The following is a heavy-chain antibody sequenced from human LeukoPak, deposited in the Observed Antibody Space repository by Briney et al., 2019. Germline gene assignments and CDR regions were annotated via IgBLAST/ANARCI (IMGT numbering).Heavy chain of an antibody. CDR1: GYTFTSYD. CDR3: ARGRSGMITFGGVIVYDY. V-gene: IGHV1-8*01. D-gene: IGHD3-16*02. Sequence: ASVKVSCTASGYTFTSYDINWVRQATGQGLEWMGWMNPNSGNTGYAQKFQGRVTMTRNTSISTAYMELSSLRSEDTAVYYCARGRSGMITFGGVIVYDYWGQGTLVTVS. CDR2: MNPNSGNT. J-gene: IGHJ4*02.